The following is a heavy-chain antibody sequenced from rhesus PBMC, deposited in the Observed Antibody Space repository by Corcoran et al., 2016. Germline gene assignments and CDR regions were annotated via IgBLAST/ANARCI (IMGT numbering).Heavy chain of an antibody. CDR2: IHGNRATT. Sequence: QVQLQESGPGLVKPSETLSLTCAVSGGPISANYYWNWIRKPPGRGLEWIGNIHGNRATTYYNSSLNSRVSISKDTAKNQFFLNLGSVTAADTAVYYCTRGISYWGQGVLVTVSS. V-gene: IGHV4S9*01. D-gene: IGHD3-3*01. CDR1: GGPISANYY. J-gene: IGHJ4*01. CDR3: TRGISY.